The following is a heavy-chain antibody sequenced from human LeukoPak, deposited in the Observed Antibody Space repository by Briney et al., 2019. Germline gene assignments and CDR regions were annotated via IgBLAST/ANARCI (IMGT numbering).Heavy chain of an antibody. CDR2: ISSSGSTI. D-gene: IGHD3-3*01. CDR1: GFKFSDYY. V-gene: IGHV3-11*01. J-gene: IGHJ4*02. CDR3: ASGRYDFWSGYYRD. Sequence: KPGGSLRLSCAASGFKFSDYYVSWIRQAPGKGLEWVSYISSSGSTIYYAESVKGRFTISRDNAKNSVYLQMNSLRAEDTAVYYCASGRYDFWSGYYRDWGQGTLVTVSS.